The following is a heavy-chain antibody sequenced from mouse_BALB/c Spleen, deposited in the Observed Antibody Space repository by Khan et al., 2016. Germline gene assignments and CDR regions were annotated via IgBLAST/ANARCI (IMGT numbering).Heavy chain of an antibody. V-gene: IGHV7-3*02. CDR2: IRNNANGYTT. CDR3: ARDEGCCDY. CDR1: GFTFTDYY. J-gene: IGHJ2*01. D-gene: IGHD3-3*01. Sequence: EVELGESGGGLVQPGGSLRLSCATSGFTFTDYYMSWVRQPPGKALEWLGFIRNNANGYTTEYSASVKCRFTISRDNSQSIHYLQMNTLRAEDSATYYCARDEGCCDYWGQGTTLTVSS.